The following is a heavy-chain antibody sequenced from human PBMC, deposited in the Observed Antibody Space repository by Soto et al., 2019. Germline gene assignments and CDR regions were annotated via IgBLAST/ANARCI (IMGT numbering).Heavy chain of an antibody. CDR2: INAGNGNT. CDR3: ARSGGYDLGDAFDI. Sequence: GASVKVSCKASGYTFTSYAMHWVRQAPGQRLEWMGWINAGNGNTKYSQKFQGRVTITRDTSASTAYMELSSLRSEDTAVYYCARSGGYDLGDAFDIWGQGTMVTVSS. J-gene: IGHJ3*02. V-gene: IGHV1-3*01. CDR1: GYTFTSYA. D-gene: IGHD5-12*01.